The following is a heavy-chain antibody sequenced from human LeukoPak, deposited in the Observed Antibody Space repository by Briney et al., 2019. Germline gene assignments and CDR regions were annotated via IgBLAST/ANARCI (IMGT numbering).Heavy chain of an antibody. CDR1: GYSFTSYW. J-gene: IGHJ6*03. D-gene: IGHD6-13*01. CDR3: ARQGQQLAWGGYYYYYMDV. V-gene: IGHV5-51*01. CDR2: IYPGDSDT. Sequence: GESRKIACKGSGYSFTSYWIGWVRQMPGKGLEWMGIIYPGDSDTRYSPSFQGQVTISADKSISNAYLQWSSLKASDTAMSYCARQGQQLAWGGYYYYYMDVWGKGTTVTVSS.